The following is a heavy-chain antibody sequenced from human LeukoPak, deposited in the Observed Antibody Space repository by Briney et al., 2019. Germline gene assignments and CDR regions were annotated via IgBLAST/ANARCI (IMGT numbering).Heavy chain of an antibody. CDR3: HLIAVAGTYYFDY. CDR2: INHSGST. CDR1: GGSFSGYY. D-gene: IGHD6-19*01. Sequence: SETLSLTCAVYGGSFSGYYWSWIRQPPGKGLEWIGEINHSGSTNYNPSLKSRVTISVDTSKNQFSLKLSSVTAADTAVYYCHLIAVAGTYYFDYWGQGTLVTVSS. J-gene: IGHJ4*02. V-gene: IGHV4-34*01.